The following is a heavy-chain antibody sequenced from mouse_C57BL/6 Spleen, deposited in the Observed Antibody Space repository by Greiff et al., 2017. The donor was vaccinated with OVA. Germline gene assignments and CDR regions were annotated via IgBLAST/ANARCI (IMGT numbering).Heavy chain of an antibody. V-gene: IGHV1-7*01. CDR3: ARAPYGYDVGEAMDY. D-gene: IGHD2-2*01. J-gene: IGHJ4*01. Sequence: VQLQQSGAELAKPGASVKLSCKASGYTFTSSWMHWVKQRPGQGLEWIGYINPSSGYTKYNQKFKVKATLTADKSSSTAYMQLSSLTYEDSAVYYCARAPYGYDVGEAMDYWGQGTSVTVSS. CDR1: GYTFTSSW. CDR2: INPSSGYT.